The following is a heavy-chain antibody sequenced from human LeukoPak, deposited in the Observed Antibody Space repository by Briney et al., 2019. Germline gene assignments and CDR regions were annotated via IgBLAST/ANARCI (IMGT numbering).Heavy chain of an antibody. D-gene: IGHD1-26*01. CDR1: GFTFSSYS. CDR3: AREVGAKYPRDY. Sequence: PGGSLRLSCAASGFTFSSYSMNWVRQAPGKGLEWVSSISSSSSYIYYADSVKGRFTISRDNAKNSLYLQMNSLRAEDTAVYYCAREVGAKYPRDYWGQGTLVTVSS. CDR2: ISSSSSYI. V-gene: IGHV3-21*04. J-gene: IGHJ4*02.